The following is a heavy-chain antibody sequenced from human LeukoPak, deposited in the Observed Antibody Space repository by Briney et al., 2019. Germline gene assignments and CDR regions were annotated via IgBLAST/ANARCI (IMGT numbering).Heavy chain of an antibody. CDR2: ISAYNGNT. D-gene: IGHD3-22*01. J-gene: IGHJ4*02. CDR3: ARDETYYYGSSGYYVRNPFDY. CDR1: GYTFTSYG. Sequence: ASVKVSCKASGYTFTSYGISWVRQAPGQGLEWMGWISAYNGNTNYAQKLQGRVTMTTDTSTSTAYMELRSLRSDDTAVYYCARDETYYYGSSGYYVRNPFDYWGQGTLVTVSS. V-gene: IGHV1-18*01.